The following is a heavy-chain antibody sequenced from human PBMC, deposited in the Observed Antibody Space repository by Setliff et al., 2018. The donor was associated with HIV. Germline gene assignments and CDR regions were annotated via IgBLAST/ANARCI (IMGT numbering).Heavy chain of an antibody. Sequence: PGGSLRLSCTASGFTFGDYAMSWVRQAPGKGLEWVATIKKDGSEIYYVDSVKGRFTISRDNARTSPYLEMSSLRVEDTAVYLCANLWEVGAWGQGTLVTVSS. CDR2: IKKDGSEI. CDR1: GFTFGDYA. D-gene: IGHD1-26*01. J-gene: IGHJ5*02. CDR3: ANLWEVGA. V-gene: IGHV3-7*03.